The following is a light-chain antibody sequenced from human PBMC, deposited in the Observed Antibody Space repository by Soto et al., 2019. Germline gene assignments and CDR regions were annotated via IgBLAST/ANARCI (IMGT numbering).Light chain of an antibody. Sequence: QSALTQPASVSGSPGQSITISCTGTSSDVGGHNYVSWYQHHPGKAPKLMIFDVSNRPSGVFNRFSGSKSGNTASLTISGLQPEDEADYYCSSYTTSNTRQIVFGTGTKVTVL. J-gene: IGLJ1*01. V-gene: IGLV2-14*03. CDR1: SSDVGGHNY. CDR3: SSYTTSNTRQIV. CDR2: DVS.